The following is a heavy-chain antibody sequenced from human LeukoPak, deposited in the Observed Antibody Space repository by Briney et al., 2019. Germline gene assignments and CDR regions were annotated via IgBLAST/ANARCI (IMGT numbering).Heavy chain of an antibody. V-gene: IGHV3-11*04. CDR2: SSSSGSTI. CDR3: AKGVFDIVVVPAAIHGDY. Sequence: SSSSGSTIYYADSVKGRFTISRDNAKNSLYLQMNSLRAEDTAVYYCAKGVFDIVVVPAAIHGDYWGQGTLVTVSS. J-gene: IGHJ4*02. D-gene: IGHD2-2*01.